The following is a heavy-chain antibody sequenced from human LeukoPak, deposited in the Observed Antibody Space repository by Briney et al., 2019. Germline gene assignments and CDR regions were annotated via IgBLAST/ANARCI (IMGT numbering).Heavy chain of an antibody. CDR1: GGSISSGDYY. J-gene: IGHJ4*02. CDR2: TYYSGST. CDR3: ARGDGDYYDSSGYLFDY. D-gene: IGHD3-22*01. Sequence: SETLSLTCTVSGGSISSGDYYWSWLRQPRGKGLEGIGYTYYSGSTYYNPSLKSRFTISVDTSKNQFSLKLSSVTAADTAVYYCARGDGDYYDSSGYLFDYWGQGTLVTVSS. V-gene: IGHV4-30-4*01.